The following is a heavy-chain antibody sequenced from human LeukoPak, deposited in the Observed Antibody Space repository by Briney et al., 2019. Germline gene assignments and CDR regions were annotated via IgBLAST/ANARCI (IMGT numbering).Heavy chain of an antibody. CDR2: IIGSSGST. Sequence: GGSLRLSCAASGFTFNNYAMSWVRQAPGKGLEWVSVIIGSSGSTFYADSVKGRFTIFRDNSKNTLYLQMNSLRAEDTAVYYCAKGGYDYVEIAYFDYWGQGTLVTVSS. D-gene: IGHD5-12*01. V-gene: IGHV3-23*01. J-gene: IGHJ4*02. CDR1: GFTFNNYA. CDR3: AKGGYDYVEIAYFDY.